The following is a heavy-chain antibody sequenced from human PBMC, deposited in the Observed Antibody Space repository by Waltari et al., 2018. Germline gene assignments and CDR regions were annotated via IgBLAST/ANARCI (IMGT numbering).Heavy chain of an antibody. CDR3: ARPGYTGSDY. V-gene: IGHV4-34*01. D-gene: IGHD2-15*01. J-gene: IGHJ4*02. CDR2: INHSGST. CDR1: GGSFSGYY. Sequence: QVQLQQWGAGLLKPSETLSLTCAVYGGSFSGYYWSWIRQPPGKGLVWIGEINHSGSTNYNPSLKSRVTISGDTSKNQFSLKRSSVTAADTAVYYCARPGYTGSDYWGQGTLVTVSS.